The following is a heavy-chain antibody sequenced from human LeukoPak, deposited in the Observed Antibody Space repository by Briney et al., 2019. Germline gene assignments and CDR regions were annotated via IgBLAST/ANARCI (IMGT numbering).Heavy chain of an antibody. Sequence: GGSLRLSCAASGFTFSSYSMNWVRQAPGKGLEWVSSITSSSSYIYYADSVKGRFTISRDNAKNSLYLQMNSLRAEDTAVYYCAREGCSGGSCYHNWFDPWGQGTLVTVSS. CDR1: GFTFSSYS. J-gene: IGHJ5*02. CDR3: AREGCSGGSCYHNWFDP. D-gene: IGHD2-15*01. CDR2: ITSSSSYI. V-gene: IGHV3-21*01.